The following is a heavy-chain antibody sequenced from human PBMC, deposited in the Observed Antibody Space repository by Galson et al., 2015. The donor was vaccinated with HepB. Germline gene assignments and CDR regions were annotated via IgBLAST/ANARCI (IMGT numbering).Heavy chain of an antibody. CDR3: ARPSRTGTYYDFWSGFDY. D-gene: IGHD3-3*01. J-gene: IGHJ4*02. CDR1: GYSFTSYW. Sequence: QSGAEVKKPGESLKISCTGSGYSFTSYWIGWVRQMPGKGLEWMGIIYPGDSDTSYSPSFQGQVTISADKSISTAYLQWSSLKASDTAMYYCARPSRTGTYYDFWSGFDYWGQGTLVTVSS. CDR2: IYPGDSDT. V-gene: IGHV5-51*01.